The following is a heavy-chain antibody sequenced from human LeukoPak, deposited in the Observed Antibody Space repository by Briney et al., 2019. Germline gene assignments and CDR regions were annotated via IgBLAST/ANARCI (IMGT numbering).Heavy chain of an antibody. Sequence: GGTLRLSCAASGFTFRRYGMGWVRQAPEKGLEWVSAISGSGSSTYYGDSVKGRFTISRDNSKNTPYLQMNSLRAEDTAVYYCARVSSSWYQDWYFDLWGRGTLVTVSS. CDR3: ARVSSSWYQDWYFDL. CDR1: GFTFRRYG. V-gene: IGHV3-23*01. J-gene: IGHJ2*01. CDR2: ISGSGSST. D-gene: IGHD6-13*01.